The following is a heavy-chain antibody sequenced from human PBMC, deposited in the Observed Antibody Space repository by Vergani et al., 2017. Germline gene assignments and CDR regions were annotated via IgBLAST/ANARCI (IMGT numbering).Heavy chain of an antibody. Sequence: QVQLQQSGPGLVKPSQTLSLTCAISGDSVSSTRSAWHWIRQSPSRGLEWLGRTYYRSKWYNNYAVSVKSRITINPDTSKNLFSLHLNSVTPEDTAVYYCARQLYDSSGYFDYWGQGTLVTVSS. D-gene: IGHD3-22*01. V-gene: IGHV6-1*01. CDR1: GDSVSSTRSA. CDR2: TYYRSKWYN. J-gene: IGHJ4*02. CDR3: ARQLYDSSGYFDY.